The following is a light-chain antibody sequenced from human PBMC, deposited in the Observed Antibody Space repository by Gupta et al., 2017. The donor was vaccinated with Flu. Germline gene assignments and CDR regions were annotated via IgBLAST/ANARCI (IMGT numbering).Light chain of an antibody. J-gene: IGKJ2*01. CDR2: AAS. CDR3: QQLNSSPRT. V-gene: IGKV1-9*01. CDR1: QGISSF. Sequence: PSFLSASVGDRVTITCRASQGISSFLAWYQQKPGKAPKLLIYAASTLQSGVPSRFSGSGSGTEFTLTISSLQPEDFATYYCQQLNSSPRTFGQGTKVDIK.